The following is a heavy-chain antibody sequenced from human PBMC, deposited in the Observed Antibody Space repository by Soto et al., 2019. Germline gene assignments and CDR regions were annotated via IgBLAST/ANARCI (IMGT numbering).Heavy chain of an antibody. D-gene: IGHD1-7*01. CDR3: AKDPRLELRGVDS. J-gene: IGHJ5*01. Sequence: GGSLRLSCVASGYNFGSYAMMWVRQAPGKGLEWISTIGGGGINSYYADSVKGRFTISRDNSNNTVYLQMNSLRAEDTAVYYCAKDPRLELRGVDSWGQGTQVTSPQ. CDR2: IGGGGINS. CDR1: GYNFGSYA. V-gene: IGHV3-23*01.